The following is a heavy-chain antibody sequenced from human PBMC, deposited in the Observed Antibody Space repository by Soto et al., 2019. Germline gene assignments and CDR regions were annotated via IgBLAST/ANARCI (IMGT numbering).Heavy chain of an antibody. D-gene: IGHD3-22*01. CDR1: GFTFSTYW. J-gene: IGHJ3*01. Sequence: EVQLVESGGGLVQPGGSLRLSCAVSGFTFSTYWMHWVRQVPGKGLVWVSRISLDGSRTSYADSVKGRFTISRDNAKNTLYLQMRCLRAEDSAVYFCVRDRDFYDGRGYASPGDAFDVWGQVTVFSVAS. CDR3: VRDRDFYDGRGYASPGDAFDV. CDR2: ISLDGSRT. V-gene: IGHV3-74*01.